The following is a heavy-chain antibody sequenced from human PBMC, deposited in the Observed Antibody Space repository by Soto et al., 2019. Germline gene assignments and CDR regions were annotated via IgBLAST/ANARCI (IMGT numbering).Heavy chain of an antibody. D-gene: IGHD3-22*01. CDR3: ASGGQTIITND. V-gene: IGHV4-34*02. CDR2: INHGVST. J-gene: IGHJ4*02. Sequence: QVQLQQCGAGLLKPSETLSLTCAVYGGSFSGYYWSWIRPPPGKGLDWIGEINHGVSTNYNPDLKLRVTISIDTSKNQFCLKLSSVTAADKAVYYCASGGQTIITNDWVQGTLVTVSS. CDR1: GGSFSGYY.